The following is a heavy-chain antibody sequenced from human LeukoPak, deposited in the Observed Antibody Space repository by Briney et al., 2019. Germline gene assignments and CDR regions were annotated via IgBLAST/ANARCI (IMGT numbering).Heavy chain of an antibody. J-gene: IGHJ3*02. CDR2: ISSSGSTI. V-gene: IGHV3-48*03. CDR3: ARDSIGFGELLYGPDAFDI. Sequence: PGGSLRLSCAASGFTFSSYEMNWVRQAPGKGLEWVSYISSSGSTIYYADSVKGRFTISRDNAKNSLYLQMNSLRAEDTAVYYCARDSIGFGELLYGPDAFDIWGQGTMVTVSS. D-gene: IGHD3-10*01. CDR1: GFTFSSYE.